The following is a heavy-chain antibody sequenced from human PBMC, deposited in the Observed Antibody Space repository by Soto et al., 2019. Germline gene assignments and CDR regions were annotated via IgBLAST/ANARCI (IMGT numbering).Heavy chain of an antibody. J-gene: IGHJ5*02. CDR2: INHSGST. CDR3: ARRVVRQRGPGTGGYGNWFDP. CDR1: GGSFSGYY. D-gene: IGHD2-15*01. V-gene: IGHV4-34*01. Sequence: PSETLSLTCAVYGGSFSGYYWSWIRQPPGKGLEWFGEINHSGSTNYNPSLKSRVTISVDTSKNQFSLKLSSVTAADTAVYYCARRVVRQRGPGTGGYGNWFDPWGQGTLVTVSS.